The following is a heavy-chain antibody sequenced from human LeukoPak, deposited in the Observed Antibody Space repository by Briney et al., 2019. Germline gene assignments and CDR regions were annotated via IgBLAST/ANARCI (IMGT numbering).Heavy chain of an antibody. V-gene: IGHV4-59*01. CDR2: IRNNGDT. CDR3: GRWGYFDSGNYFVVDY. CDR1: GDSIRRYY. J-gene: IGHJ4*02. D-gene: IGHD3-22*01. Sequence: SETLSLTCTVSGDSIRRYYWNWLRQAPGKALEWIGHIRNNGDTAYNFSLKSRVTISMDTSKNQFSLKLSSVTAADTAVHYCGRWGYFDSGNYFVVDYWGQGTVVTVSS.